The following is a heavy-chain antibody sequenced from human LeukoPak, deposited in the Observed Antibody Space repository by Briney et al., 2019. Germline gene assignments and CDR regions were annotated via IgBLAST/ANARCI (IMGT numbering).Heavy chain of an antibody. V-gene: IGHV3-30*02. Sequence: GGSLRLSCAASGFTFSTCDMHWVRQAPGKGLEWVTFIRYDGSNKYYADSVKGRFTISRDNSKNTLYLRMIGLRDEDTAVYYCAKSYSWNDKTSDYWGQGTRVIVSS. CDR2: IRYDGSNK. D-gene: IGHD1-1*01. CDR1: GFTFSTCD. J-gene: IGHJ4*02. CDR3: AKSYSWNDKTSDY.